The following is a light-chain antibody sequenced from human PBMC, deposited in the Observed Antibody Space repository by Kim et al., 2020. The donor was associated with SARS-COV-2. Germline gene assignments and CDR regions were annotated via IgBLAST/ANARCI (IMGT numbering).Light chain of an antibody. Sequence: GHYPNWFQQKPGQAPRALIYSTTNKHSWTPARFSGSLLGGKAALTLSNVQHEDEADYYCLLYYGGNIRVFGGGTQLTVL. V-gene: IGLV7-43*01. CDR3: LLYYGGNIRV. CDR2: STT. J-gene: IGLJ3*02. CDR1: GHY.